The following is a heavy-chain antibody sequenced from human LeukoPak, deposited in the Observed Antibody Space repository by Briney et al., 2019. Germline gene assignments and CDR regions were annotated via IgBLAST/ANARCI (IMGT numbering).Heavy chain of an antibody. CDR1: GGTFSSYA. D-gene: IGHD5-18*01. J-gene: IGHJ3*02. V-gene: IGHV1-69*13. CDR3: ARSPGGGYSYGFDAFDI. Sequence: GASVKVSCKASGGTFSSYAISWVRQAPGQGLEWMGGIIPIFGTANYAQTFQGRVTITADESTSTAYMELSSLRSEDTAEYYCARSPGGGYSYGFDAFDIWGQGTMVSVSS. CDR2: IIPIFGTA.